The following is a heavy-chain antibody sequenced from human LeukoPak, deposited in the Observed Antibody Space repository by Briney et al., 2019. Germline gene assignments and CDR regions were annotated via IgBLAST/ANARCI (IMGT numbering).Heavy chain of an antibody. CDR1: GFTFSDYT. V-gene: IGHV3-21*01. CDR2: ISSSSSYI. Sequence: SGGSLRLSCAASGFTFSDYTMSWVRQAPGKGLEWVSCISSSSSYIFSADSVKGRFTISRDDAKNSLYLQMNSLRAEDTAVYYCARDGSIAARLYWGQGTLVTVSS. J-gene: IGHJ4*02. D-gene: IGHD6-6*01. CDR3: ARDGSIAARLY.